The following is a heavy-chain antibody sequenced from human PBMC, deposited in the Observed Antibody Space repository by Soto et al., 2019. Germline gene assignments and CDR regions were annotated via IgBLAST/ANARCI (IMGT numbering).Heavy chain of an antibody. CDR3: AKTVYGDYSPYLFYFDY. Sequence: EVQLLESGGGLVQPGGSLRLSCAASGITFSSQAMSWVRQAPGKGLEWVSGISGGDDDTYYADSVKGRFTISRDNSKDTLYLQMDSLRAEDTAVYYCAKTVYGDYSPYLFYFDYWGQGTLVTVSS. CDR2: ISGGDDDT. CDR1: GITFSSQA. V-gene: IGHV3-23*01. J-gene: IGHJ4*02. D-gene: IGHD4-17*01.